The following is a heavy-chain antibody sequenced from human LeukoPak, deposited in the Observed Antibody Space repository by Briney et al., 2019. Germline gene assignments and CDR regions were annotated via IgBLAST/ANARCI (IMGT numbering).Heavy chain of an antibody. CDR2: ISYDGSHI. V-gene: IGHV3-30*03. CDR3: ARDRSNSRTFDY. Sequence: PGGSLRLPCAASGFTVCGYGMHWVPQAPGKGLEWMAVISYDGSHIYYADSVRGRFTISRDSSKNTLYLQMNSLRTDDTALYYCARDRSNSRTFDYWGQGTLVTVSS. D-gene: IGHD6-13*01. J-gene: IGHJ4*02. CDR1: GFTVCGYG.